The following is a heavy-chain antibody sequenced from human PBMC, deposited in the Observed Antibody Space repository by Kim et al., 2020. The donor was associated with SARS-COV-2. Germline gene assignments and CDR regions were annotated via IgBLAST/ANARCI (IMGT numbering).Heavy chain of an antibody. J-gene: IGHJ2*01. V-gene: IGHV3-21*01. CDR3: ATHAYRNYW. CDR2: ISSSTGYK. D-gene: IGHD3-16*01. Sequence: GGSLRLSCATSGFSFSDYSMTWVRQSPGKGLEWVSSISSSTGYKQYADPVRRAFTIFRNTPKKSVYFLMNILRDDETVVYYCATHAYRNYW. CDR1: GFSFSDYS.